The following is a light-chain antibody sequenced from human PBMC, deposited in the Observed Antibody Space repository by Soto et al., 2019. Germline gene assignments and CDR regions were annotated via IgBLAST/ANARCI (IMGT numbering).Light chain of an antibody. Sequence: QSVLTQPASVSGSPGQSITISCTGTSTDIGDYNYVSWFQQHPGKAPKLMIYEVSYRPSGVSHRFSGSKSGNKASLTISGLQAEDEDDYYCSSYTSSNTRFVFGTGTKVTVL. CDR3: SSYTSSNTRFV. J-gene: IGLJ1*01. CDR2: EVS. CDR1: STDIGDYNY. V-gene: IGLV2-14*01.